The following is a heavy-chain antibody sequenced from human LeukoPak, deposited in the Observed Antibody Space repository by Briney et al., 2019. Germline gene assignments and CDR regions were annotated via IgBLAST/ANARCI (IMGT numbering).Heavy chain of an antibody. D-gene: IGHD3-10*01. CDR1: GYTFTSYY. Sequence: ASVKVSCKASGYTFTSYYMDWVRQAPGPGLEWMGIITPSGGSTSYAQKFQGRVTMTRDTSTSTVYMELSSLRSEDTAAYYCERPSGRAWVRFDYWGQGTLATVSS. J-gene: IGHJ4*02. CDR3: ERPSGRAWVRFDY. CDR2: ITPSGGST. V-gene: IGHV1-46*01.